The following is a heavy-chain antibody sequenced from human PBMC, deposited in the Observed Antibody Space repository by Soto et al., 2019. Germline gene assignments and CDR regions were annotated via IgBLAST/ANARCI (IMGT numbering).Heavy chain of an antibody. V-gene: IGHV5-10-1*01. D-gene: IGHD6-6*01. Sequence: PGESLKISCKGSGYSFTSYRINWVRQMPGKGLEWMGRIDPSDSYTNYSPSFQGHVTISVDKSISTAYLQWSGLKASDTAMYYCAREYSNSSGVYGMDVWGQGTTVTVSS. CDR2: IDPSDSYT. CDR3: AREYSNSSGVYGMDV. CDR1: GYSFTSYR. J-gene: IGHJ6*02.